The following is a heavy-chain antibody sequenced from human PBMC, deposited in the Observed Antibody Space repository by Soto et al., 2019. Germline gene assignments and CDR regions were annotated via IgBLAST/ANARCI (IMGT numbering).Heavy chain of an antibody. V-gene: IGHV4-59*01. Sequence: SETLSLTCSVSGVSIRSNYWTWIRQSPGKGLEWIGYIYFTGTTNYNPSLKSRVSISLDTSKNQMSLKLNSMTAADTAVYYCARALLWREFWSGYQSYYFDYWGQGTLVT. D-gene: IGHD3-3*01. J-gene: IGHJ4*02. CDR1: GVSIRSNY. CDR2: IYFTGTT. CDR3: ARALLWREFWSGYQSYYFDY.